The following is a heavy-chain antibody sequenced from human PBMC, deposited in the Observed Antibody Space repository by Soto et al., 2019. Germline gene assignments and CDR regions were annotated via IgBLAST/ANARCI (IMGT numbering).Heavy chain of an antibody. Sequence: PGGSLRLSCSASGFTFSSYAMSWVRQAPGKGLEWVSAISASGGTTYYADSVKGRFTISRDNSENTLFLQMNSLRAEDTAVYYCAKGYYDTSGSVSFDVWGQGTMITVSS. J-gene: IGHJ3*01. D-gene: IGHD3-22*01. CDR3: AKGYYDTSGSVSFDV. CDR1: GFTFSSYA. V-gene: IGHV3-23*01. CDR2: ISASGGTT.